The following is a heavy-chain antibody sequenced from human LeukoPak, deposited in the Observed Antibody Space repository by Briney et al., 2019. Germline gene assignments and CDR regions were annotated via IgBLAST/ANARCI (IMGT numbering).Heavy chain of an antibody. CDR2: INTYNGNA. J-gene: IGHJ6*02. CDR1: GYPFNTFG. D-gene: IGHD3-3*01. Sequence: ASVKVSCKTSGYPFNTFGVSWVRQAPGQGLDFMGWINTYNGNAKYVQKFQGRVTMTTDTTSNTAYMELRSLRSDDTAIYYCATYDFSVDGYYAMDVWGQGTTVTVSS. V-gene: IGHV1-18*01. CDR3: ATYDFSVDGYYAMDV.